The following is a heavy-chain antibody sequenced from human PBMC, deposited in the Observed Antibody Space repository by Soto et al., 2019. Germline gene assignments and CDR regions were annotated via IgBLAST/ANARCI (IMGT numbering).Heavy chain of an antibody. D-gene: IGHD6-25*01. Sequence: ETLSLTCTVSGGSISNDNYYWSWIRQSPGKGLEWIGEINHSGSTNYNPSLKSRVTISVDTSKNQFSLKLSSVTAADTAVYYCARGGQRKDFDYWGQGTLVTVSS. CDR1: GGSISNDNYY. CDR3: ARGGQRKDFDY. J-gene: IGHJ4*02. CDR2: INHSGST. V-gene: IGHV4-39*07.